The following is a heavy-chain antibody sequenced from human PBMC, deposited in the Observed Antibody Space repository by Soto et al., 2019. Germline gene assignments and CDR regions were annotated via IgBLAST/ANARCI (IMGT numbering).Heavy chain of an antibody. D-gene: IGHD2-15*01. CDR3: IREGFCTGGSCYSPYLDF. V-gene: IGHV3-72*01. Sequence: EVQVVESGGGLVQPGGSLRLSCAAFGFPFSDPYMDWVRQAPGKGLEWVGRIRNKANSYTTEYAATVRGRFTVSRDDSQKSLFLQMNSLKTEDTAVYYGIREGFCTGGSCYSPYLDFLGPGTLVTVSS. J-gene: IGHJ4*02. CDR2: IRNKANSYTT. CDR1: GFPFSDPY.